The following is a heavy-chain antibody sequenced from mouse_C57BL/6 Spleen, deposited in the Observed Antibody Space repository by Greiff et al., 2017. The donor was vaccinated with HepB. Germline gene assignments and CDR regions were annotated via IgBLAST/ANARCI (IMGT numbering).Heavy chain of an antibody. V-gene: IGHV5-4*03. CDR3: ASSMYDYEGYYAMDY. Sequence: EVKLMESGGGLVKPGGSLKLSCAASGFTFSSYAMSWVRQTPEKRLEWVATISDGGSYTYYPDNVKGRFTISRDNAKNNLYLQMSHLKSEDTAMYYCASSMYDYEGYYAMDYWGQGTSVTVSS. CDR1: GFTFSSYA. J-gene: IGHJ4*01. CDR2: ISDGGSYT. D-gene: IGHD2-4*01.